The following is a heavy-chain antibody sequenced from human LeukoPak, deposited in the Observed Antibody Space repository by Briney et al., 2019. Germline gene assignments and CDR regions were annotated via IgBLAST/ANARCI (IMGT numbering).Heavy chain of an antibody. CDR1: GGTFSSYA. CDR3: ARDNEDYGGNSDAY. Sequence: SVKVSCKASGGTFSSYAISWVRQAPGQGLEWMGGIIPISGTANYAQKFQGRVTITADESTSTAYMELSSLRSEDTAVYYCARDNEDYGGNSDAYWGQGTLVTVSS. D-gene: IGHD4-23*01. J-gene: IGHJ4*02. V-gene: IGHV1-69*13. CDR2: IIPISGTA.